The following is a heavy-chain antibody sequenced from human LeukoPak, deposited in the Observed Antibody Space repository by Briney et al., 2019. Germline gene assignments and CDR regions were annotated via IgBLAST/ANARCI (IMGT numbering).Heavy chain of an antibody. D-gene: IGHD3-16*02. V-gene: IGHV4-38-2*02. CDR2: IYHSGST. CDR1: GYSISSGYY. Sequence: SETLSLTCTVSGYSISSGYYWGWIRQPPGKGLEWIGSIYHSGSTYYNPSLKSRVTISVDASKNQFSLKLSSVTAADTAVYYCARGSTMITFGGVIVNWGQGTLVTVSS. J-gene: IGHJ4*02. CDR3: ARGSTMITFGGVIVN.